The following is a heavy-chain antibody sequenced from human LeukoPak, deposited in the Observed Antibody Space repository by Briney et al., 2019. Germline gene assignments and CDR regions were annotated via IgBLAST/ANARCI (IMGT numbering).Heavy chain of an antibody. CDR3: AKILGLYITGTTYFDY. J-gene: IGHJ4*02. CDR1: GFTFSNAW. V-gene: IGHV3-15*01. D-gene: IGHD1-7*01. CDR2: IQRKTDGGTT. Sequence: GGSLRLSCAASGFTFSNAWMSWVRQAPGKGLEWVGRIQRKTDGGTTDYPAPVKGRFTISRDDSKNTVYLQMNSLRAEDTAVYYCAKILGLYITGTTYFDYWGQGTLVTVSS.